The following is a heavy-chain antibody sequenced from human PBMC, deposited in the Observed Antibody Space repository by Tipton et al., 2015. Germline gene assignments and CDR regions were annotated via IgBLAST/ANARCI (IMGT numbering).Heavy chain of an antibody. V-gene: IGHV4-59*01. CDR1: DGSFSGYH. CDR3: AKVVSGWYHAFDY. J-gene: IGHJ4*01. D-gene: IGHD6-19*01. CDR2: IYYSGST. Sequence: LRLSCAVYDGSFSGYHWSWIRQSPGKGLEWIGYIYYSGSTNYNPSLKSRVTISVDTSKNQFSLKVTSVTAADTAVYYCAKVVSGWYHAFDYWGQGTLVTVSS.